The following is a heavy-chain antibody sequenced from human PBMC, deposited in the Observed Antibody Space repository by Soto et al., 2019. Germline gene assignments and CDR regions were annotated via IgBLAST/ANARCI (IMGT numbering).Heavy chain of an antibody. CDR2: INPNSGNI. CDR3: ARGRASGSYYLLDY. D-gene: IGHD3-10*01. J-gene: IGHJ4*02. CDR1: GDTFTTYD. Sequence: ASVKVSCKASGDTFTTYDINWVRQATGHGLEWMGWINPNSGNIGYAQRFQGRVTMTRDTAIRTAYMEVSSLRSDDTAVYYCARGRASGSYYLLDYWGQGTLVTISS. V-gene: IGHV1-8*01.